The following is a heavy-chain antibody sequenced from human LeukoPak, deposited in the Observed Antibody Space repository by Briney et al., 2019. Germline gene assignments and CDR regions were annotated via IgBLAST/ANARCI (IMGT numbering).Heavy chain of an antibody. CDR1: GYTFTSYG. CDR2: MNPNSGNT. D-gene: IGHD6-13*01. CDR3: ARVQSSTINCFDP. Sequence: GASVKVSCKASGYTFTSYGISWVRQATGQGLEWMGWMNPNSGNTGYAQKFQGRVTMTRNTSISTAYMELSSLRSEDTAVYYCARVQSSTINCFDPWGQGTLVTVSS. V-gene: IGHV1-8*02. J-gene: IGHJ5*02.